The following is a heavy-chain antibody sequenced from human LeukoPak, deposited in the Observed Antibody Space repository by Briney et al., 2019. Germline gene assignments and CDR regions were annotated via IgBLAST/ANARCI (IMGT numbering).Heavy chain of an antibody. Sequence: PGGSLRLSCAASGFTFSSYAMSWVRQAPGKGLEWVSRINTDGSSTSYADSVKGRFTISRDNAKNTLYLQMNSLRAEDTALYYCAILVVGATGDAFDIWGQGTMVTVSS. CDR1: GFTFSSYA. J-gene: IGHJ3*02. D-gene: IGHD1-26*01. CDR3: AILVVGATGDAFDI. CDR2: INTDGSST. V-gene: IGHV3-74*01.